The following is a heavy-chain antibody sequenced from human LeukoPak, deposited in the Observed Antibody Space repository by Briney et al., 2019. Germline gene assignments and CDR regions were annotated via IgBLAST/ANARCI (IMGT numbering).Heavy chain of an antibody. CDR2: IYFSGST. CDR1: GGSVSSGSYY. D-gene: IGHD2-15*01. J-gene: IGHJ4*02. V-gene: IGHV4-61*01. CDR3: ARVVGNYFDY. Sequence: PSETLSLTCIVSGGSVSSGSYYWSWIRQPPGKGLDWIVYIYFSGSTNYNPSLKSRVTISLDTTKNQFSLRLSSVTAADTAVYYCARVVGNYFDYWGQGTLVTVSS.